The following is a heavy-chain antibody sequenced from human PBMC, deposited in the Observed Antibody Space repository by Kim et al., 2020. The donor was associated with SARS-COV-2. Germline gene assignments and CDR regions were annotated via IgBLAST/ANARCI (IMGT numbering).Heavy chain of an antibody. Sequence: TYAQKFQGRLSITADESTSTAYLELSSLRSEDTAMYYCARLTQLLYGWFAPWGQGTLVTVSS. D-gene: IGHD6-13*01. CDR3: ARLTQLLYGWFAP. V-gene: IGHV1-69*01. J-gene: IGHJ5*02.